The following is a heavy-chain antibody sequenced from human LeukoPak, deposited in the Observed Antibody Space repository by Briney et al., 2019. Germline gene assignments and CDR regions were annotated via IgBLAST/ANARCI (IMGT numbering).Heavy chain of an antibody. D-gene: IGHD3-22*01. J-gene: IGHJ4*02. CDR2: INHSGST. CDR3: ARGSSSSGYSHFDY. Sequence: SETLSLTCAVYGGSFSGYYWSWLRQPPGKGLEWIGEINHSGSTNYNPSLKSRVTISVDTSKNQFSLKLSSVTAADTAVYYCARGSSSSGYSHFDYWGQGTLVTVSS. V-gene: IGHV4-34*01. CDR1: GGSFSGYY.